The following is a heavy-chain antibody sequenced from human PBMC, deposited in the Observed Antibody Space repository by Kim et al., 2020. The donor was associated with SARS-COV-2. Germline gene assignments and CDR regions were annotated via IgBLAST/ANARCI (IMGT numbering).Heavy chain of an antibody. CDR3: AREGWWELLTSPDAFDI. J-gene: IGHJ3*02. D-gene: IGHD1-26*01. V-gene: IGHV1-69*04. Sequence: LQGRVTITADKSTSTAYMELSSLRSEDTAVYYCAREGWWELLTSPDAFDIWGQGTMVTVSS.